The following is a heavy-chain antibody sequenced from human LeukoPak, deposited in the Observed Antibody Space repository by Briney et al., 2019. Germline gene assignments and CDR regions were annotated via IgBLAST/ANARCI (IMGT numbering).Heavy chain of an antibody. CDR2: ISAYNGNT. V-gene: IGHV1-18*01. J-gene: IGHJ4*02. Sequence: ASVKVSCKASGYTFTSYGISWVRQAPGQGLEWMGWISAYNGNTNYAQKLQGRVTMTTDISTSTAYMELRSLRSDDTAVYYCARVRVIPPPELPYYFDYWGQGTLVTVSS. CDR1: GYTFTSYG. D-gene: IGHD3-22*01. CDR3: ARVRVIPPPELPYYFDY.